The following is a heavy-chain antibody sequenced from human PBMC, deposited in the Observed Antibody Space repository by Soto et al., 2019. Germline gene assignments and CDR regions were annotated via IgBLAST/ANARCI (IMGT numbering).Heavy chain of an antibody. V-gene: IGHV1-2*04. D-gene: IGHD3-16*01. J-gene: IGHJ5*02. CDR2: INPNSGGT. Sequence: QVQLVQSGAEVKKPGASVKVSCKASGYTFTGYYMHWVRQAPGQGLEWMGWINPNSGGTNYAQKFQGWVTMTRDTSISTAYMELSRLRSDDTAVYYCARERQATSWGGSVNWFDPWGQGTLVTVSS. CDR1: GYTFTGYY. CDR3: ARERQATSWGGSVNWFDP.